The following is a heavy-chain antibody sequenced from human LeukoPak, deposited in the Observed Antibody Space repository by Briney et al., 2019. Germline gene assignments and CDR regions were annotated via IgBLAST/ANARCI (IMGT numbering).Heavy chain of an antibody. J-gene: IGHJ3*02. V-gene: IGHV1-18*01. Sequence: GASVKVSCKASGYTFTSYGISWVRQAPGQGLEWMGWISAYNGNTTYSQKFQGRVTMTRDMSTSTVYMELSSLRSEDTALYYCARDVPYCGGNCHDAFDIWGQGTKVTVSS. D-gene: IGHD2-21*02. CDR2: ISAYNGNT. CDR1: GYTFTSYG. CDR3: ARDVPYCGGNCHDAFDI.